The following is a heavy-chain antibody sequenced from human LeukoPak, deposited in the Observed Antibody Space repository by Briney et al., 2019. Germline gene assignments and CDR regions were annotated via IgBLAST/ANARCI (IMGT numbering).Heavy chain of an antibody. D-gene: IGHD5-18*01. Sequence: GGSLRLSCAASGFTFSSYGMSWVRQAPGKWLEWVSAISGSGGSTYYADSVKGRFTISRDNSKNTLYLQMNSLRAEDTAVYYCAKEGGYSYAFDYWGQGTLVTVSS. CDR2: ISGSGGST. V-gene: IGHV3-23*01. J-gene: IGHJ4*02. CDR3: AKEGGYSYAFDY. CDR1: GFTFSSYG.